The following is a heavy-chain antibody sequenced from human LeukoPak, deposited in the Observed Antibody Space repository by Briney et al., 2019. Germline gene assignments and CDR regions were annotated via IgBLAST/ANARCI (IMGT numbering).Heavy chain of an antibody. CDR3: ASLDSSGYYSSFYFDY. D-gene: IGHD3-22*01. J-gene: IGHJ4*02. CDR2: IKQDGSEK. Sequence: GGSLRLSCAASGFTFSSYWMSWVRQAPGKGLEWVANIKQDGSEKYYVDSVKGRFTISRDNAKNSLYLQMNGLRAEDTAVYYCASLDSSGYYSSFYFDYWGQGTLVTVSS. CDR1: GFTFSSYW. V-gene: IGHV3-7*01.